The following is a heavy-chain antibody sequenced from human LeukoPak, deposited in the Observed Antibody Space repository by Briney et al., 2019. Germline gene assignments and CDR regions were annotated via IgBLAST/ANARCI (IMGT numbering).Heavy chain of an antibody. J-gene: IGHJ4*02. CDR2: IIPILGIA. D-gene: IGHD5-18*01. Sequence: SVKVSCKASGGTFSSYTISWVRQAPGQGLEWMGRIIPILGIANYAQKFPGRVTITADNSTSTAYMELRSLRSEETAVYYCARAGYNHYFDYWGQGTLVTVSS. CDR1: GGTFSSYT. CDR3: ARAGYNHYFDY. V-gene: IGHV1-69*02.